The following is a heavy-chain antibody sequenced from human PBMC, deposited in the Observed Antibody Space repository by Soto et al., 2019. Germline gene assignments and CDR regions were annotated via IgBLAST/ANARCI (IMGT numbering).Heavy chain of an antibody. CDR2: INHSGST. Sequence: PSEALALTYAVYCWSYSGYFWTWIRQPPGKGLEWIGEINHSGSTNYNPSLKSRVTISVDTSKNQFSLKLSSVTAADTAVYYCARVSGIYYYGMDVWGQGTTVT. J-gene: IGHJ6*02. D-gene: IGHD3-10*01. CDR3: ARVSGIYYYGMDV. CDR1: CWSYSGYF. V-gene: IGHV4-34*01.